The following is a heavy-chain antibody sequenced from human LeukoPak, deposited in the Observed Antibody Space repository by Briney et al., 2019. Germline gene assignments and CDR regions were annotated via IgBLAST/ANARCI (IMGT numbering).Heavy chain of an antibody. CDR3: AKPAISRRGWYYDY. D-gene: IGHD6-19*01. V-gene: IGHV3-23*01. Sequence: GGSLRLSCAASGFTFSNYAMIWVRQAPGKGLEGFSAINDSGGSTYYAYSVKGRFTSSKDNSKNTLYLQMNRLRAEDTAVYYCAKPAISRRGWYYDYWGKGTLVTVSS. CDR1: GFTFSNYA. CDR2: INDSGGST. J-gene: IGHJ4*02.